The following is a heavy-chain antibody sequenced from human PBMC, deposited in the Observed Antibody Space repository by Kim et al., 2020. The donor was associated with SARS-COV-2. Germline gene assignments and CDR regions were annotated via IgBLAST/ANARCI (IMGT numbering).Heavy chain of an antibody. V-gene: IGHV3-11*01. CDR3: ARIRFLEWLLSADYYYYGMDV. CDR2: ISSSGSTI. J-gene: IGHJ6*02. CDR1: GFTFSDYY. Sequence: LSLTCAASGFTFSDYYMSWIRQAPGKGLEWVSYISSSGSTIYYADSVKGRFTISRDNAKNSLYLQMNSLRAEDTAVYYCARIRFLEWLLSADYYYYGMDVWGQGTTVTVSS. D-gene: IGHD3-3*01.